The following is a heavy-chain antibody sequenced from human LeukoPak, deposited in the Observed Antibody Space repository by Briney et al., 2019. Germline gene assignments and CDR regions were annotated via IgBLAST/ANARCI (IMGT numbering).Heavy chain of an antibody. Sequence: GGSLRLSCAASGFTFSSYEMNWVHQAPGKGLEWVSYISSSGSTIYYADSVKGRFTISRDNAKNSLYLQMNSLRAEDTAVYYCARDKKQWLVRWYFDLWGRGTLVTVSS. D-gene: IGHD6-19*01. V-gene: IGHV3-48*03. CDR2: ISSSGSTI. CDR3: ARDKKQWLVRWYFDL. J-gene: IGHJ2*01. CDR1: GFTFSSYE.